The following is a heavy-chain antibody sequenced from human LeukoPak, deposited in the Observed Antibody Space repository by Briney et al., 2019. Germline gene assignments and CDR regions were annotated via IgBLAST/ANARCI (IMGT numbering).Heavy chain of an antibody. J-gene: IGHJ3*02. V-gene: IGHV1-2*02. D-gene: IGHD3-22*01. Sequence: ASVKVSCKASGYTFTGYYMHWVRQAPGQGLEWMGWINPNSGGTNYAQKFQGRVTMTRDTSIGTAYMELSRLRSDDTAVYYCARDEGDSSGGWAFDIWGQGTMVTVSS. CDR2: INPNSGGT. CDR3: ARDEGDSSGGWAFDI. CDR1: GYTFTGYY.